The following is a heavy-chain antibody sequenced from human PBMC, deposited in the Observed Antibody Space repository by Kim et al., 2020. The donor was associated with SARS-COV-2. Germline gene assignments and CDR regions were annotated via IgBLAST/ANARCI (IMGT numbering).Heavy chain of an antibody. V-gene: IGHV3-23*01. CDR3: AKGPTAGEAGIDY. Sequence: YADSVKGRFTISRDISRDTVSLRMRSLTVEDSAVYYCAKGPTAGEAGIDYWGQGTLVTVSS. D-gene: IGHD2-8*02. J-gene: IGHJ4*02.